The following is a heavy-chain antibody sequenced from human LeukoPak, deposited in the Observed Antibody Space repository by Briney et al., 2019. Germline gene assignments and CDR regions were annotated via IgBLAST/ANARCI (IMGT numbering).Heavy chain of an antibody. Sequence: ASVKVSCKASGYTFTSYEINWVRQTTGQGLEWTGRMSPNNGNTGYAQKFLGRVTMTVDTSINTAYMYLSDLRSEDTAVYYCARGYSSNWRDGWFDPWGQGTLVTVSS. J-gene: IGHJ5*02. CDR1: GYTFTSYE. CDR2: MSPNNGNT. V-gene: IGHV1-8*01. CDR3: ARGYSSNWRDGWFDP. D-gene: IGHD1-20*01.